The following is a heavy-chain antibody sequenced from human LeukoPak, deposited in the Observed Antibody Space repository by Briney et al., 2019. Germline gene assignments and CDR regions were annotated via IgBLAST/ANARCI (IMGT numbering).Heavy chain of an antibody. CDR2: IYPGDSDT. Sequence: GESLKISCKASGYTFTNYWIGWVRQMPGKGLEWMGIIYPGDSDTRYSPSFRGQVIISADKSIRTAYLQWSSLKASDTAMYYCARLGSRHGYNWGDLWGQGTLVTVSS. J-gene: IGHJ5*02. V-gene: IGHV5-51*01. CDR1: GYTFTNYW. D-gene: IGHD5-24*01. CDR3: ARLGSRHGYNWGDL.